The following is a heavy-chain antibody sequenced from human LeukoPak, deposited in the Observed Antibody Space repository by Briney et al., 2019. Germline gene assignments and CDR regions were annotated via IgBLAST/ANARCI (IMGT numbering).Heavy chain of an antibody. CDR3: ARENYYYYYMDV. Sequence: SVKVSCKASGGTFSSYAISWVRQAPGQGLEWMGGIIPIFGTANYAQKFQGRVTITADESTSTAYMELSSLRSEDAAVYYCARENYYYYYMDVWGKGTTVTVSS. V-gene: IGHV1-69*13. CDR2: IIPIFGTA. J-gene: IGHJ6*03. CDR1: GGTFSSYA.